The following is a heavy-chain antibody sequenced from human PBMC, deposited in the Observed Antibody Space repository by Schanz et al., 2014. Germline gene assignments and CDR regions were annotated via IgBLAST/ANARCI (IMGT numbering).Heavy chain of an antibody. V-gene: IGHV3-74*01. CDR1: GFTFSSHW. D-gene: IGHD2-21*02. CDR2: INSVGSNT. J-gene: IGHJ4*02. Sequence: EVQLLESGGGLVKPGGFLRLSCAASGFTFSSHWIHWVRQDPGKGLVWVARINSVGSNTDYADSVTGRFTVSRDNAKNSVYLQMNGLRVEDTAVYYCVRERTNYGGNSYFFDHWGQGTLVTVSS. CDR3: VRERTNYGGNSYFFDH.